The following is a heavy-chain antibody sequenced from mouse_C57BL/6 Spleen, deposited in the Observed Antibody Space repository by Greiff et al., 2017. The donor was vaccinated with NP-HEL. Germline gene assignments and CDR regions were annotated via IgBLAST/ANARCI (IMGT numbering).Heavy chain of an antibody. CDR2: INPGSGGT. Sequence: VQLKQSGAELVRPGTSVKVSCKASGYAFTNYLIEWVKQRPGKGLEWIGVINPGSGGTNYNEKFKGKATLTADKSSSTAYMQLSSRTSEDSTVYFCALCSSRNYWGQGTTLTVSS. D-gene: IGHD1-1*01. V-gene: IGHV1-54*01. CDR1: GYAFTNYL. CDR3: ALCSSRNY. J-gene: IGHJ2*01.